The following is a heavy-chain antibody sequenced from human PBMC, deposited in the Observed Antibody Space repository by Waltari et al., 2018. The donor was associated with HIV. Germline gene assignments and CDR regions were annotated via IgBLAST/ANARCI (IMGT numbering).Heavy chain of an antibody. CDR3: ANLPFVYFDY. J-gene: IGHJ4*02. CDR2: IYDSGST. Sequence: QVQLQESGPGLVQPSETLSLTCTVSSGSISSSSSYWGWIRQPPGRGLEWIGNIYDSGSTYYNPSLKSRVTISVDTSKNQFSLKLSSVTAADTAVYYCANLPFVYFDYWGQGTLVTVSS. V-gene: IGHV4-39*01. CDR1: SGSISSSSSY.